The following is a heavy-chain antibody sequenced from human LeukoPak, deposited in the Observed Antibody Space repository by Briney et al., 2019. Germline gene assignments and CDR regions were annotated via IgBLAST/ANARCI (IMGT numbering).Heavy chain of an antibody. J-gene: IGHJ4*02. CDR3: AREAIVTATLMFDS. V-gene: IGHV4-59*01. Sequence: PSETLSLTCSVSGGSISNYYWSWIRQPPGKGLEWIGNVYYSGTTYYNSSLKSRVTMSVDTSKNQFSLKLTSVTAADTAVYYCAREAIVTATLMFDSLGPGTLVTVSS. D-gene: IGHD2-15*01. CDR2: VYYSGTT. CDR1: GGSISNYY.